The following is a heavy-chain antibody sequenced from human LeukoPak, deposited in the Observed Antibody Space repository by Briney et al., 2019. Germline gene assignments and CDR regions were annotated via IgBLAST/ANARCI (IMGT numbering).Heavy chain of an antibody. CDR2: IIPIFGTA. V-gene: IGHV1-69*13. CDR1: GGTFSSYA. J-gene: IGHJ5*02. Sequence: SVKVSCKASGGTFSSYAISWVRQAPGEGLEWMGGIIPIFGTANYAQKFQGRVTITADESTSTAYMELSSLRSEDTAVYYCARDQGYCSSTSCSYDWFDPWGQGTLVTVSS. CDR3: ARDQGYCSSTSCSYDWFDP. D-gene: IGHD2-2*01.